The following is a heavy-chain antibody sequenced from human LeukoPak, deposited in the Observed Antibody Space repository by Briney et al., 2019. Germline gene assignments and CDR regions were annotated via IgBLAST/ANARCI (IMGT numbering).Heavy chain of an antibody. CDR1: GFTFSNAW. Sequence: GGSLRLSCAASGFTFSNAWMSWVRQAPGKGLEWVGRIKSKTDSGTTDYAAPVKGRFTISRDDSKNTLYLQMNSLKTEDTAVYYCTTGFIEWEQIDPWGQGTLVTVSS. CDR3: TTGFIEWEQIDP. CDR2: IKSKTDSGTT. D-gene: IGHD1-26*01. V-gene: IGHV3-15*01. J-gene: IGHJ5*02.